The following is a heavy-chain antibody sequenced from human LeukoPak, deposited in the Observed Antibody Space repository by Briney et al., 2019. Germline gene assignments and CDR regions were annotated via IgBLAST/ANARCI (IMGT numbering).Heavy chain of an antibody. CDR1: GYTFTGYY. V-gene: IGHV1-2*02. D-gene: IGHD6-6*01. Sequence: ASVKVSCKASGYTFTGYYMHWVRQAPGQGLEWMGWINPNSGGTNYAQKFQRRVTMTRDTSISTAYMELSRLRSDDTAVYYCARVSPGSSSGDFDYWGQGTLVTVSS. CDR2: INPNSGGT. CDR3: ARVSPGSSSGDFDY. J-gene: IGHJ4*02.